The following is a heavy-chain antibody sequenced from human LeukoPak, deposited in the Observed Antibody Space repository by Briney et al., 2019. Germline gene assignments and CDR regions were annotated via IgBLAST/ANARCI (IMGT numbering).Heavy chain of an antibody. Sequence: GGSLRLSCAASGFTFSSYAMSWVRQAPGKGLEWVSAISGSGGSTYYADSVKGRFTISRDNSKNTLYLQMNSLRAEDTAVYYCAKSQQWLDSYYYYGMDVWGQGTTVTVSS. J-gene: IGHJ6*02. CDR2: ISGSGGST. CDR1: GFTFSSYA. CDR3: AKSQQWLDSYYYYGMDV. D-gene: IGHD6-19*01. V-gene: IGHV3-23*01.